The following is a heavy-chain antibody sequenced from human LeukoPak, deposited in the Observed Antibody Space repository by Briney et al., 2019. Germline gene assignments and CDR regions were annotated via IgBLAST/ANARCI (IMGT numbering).Heavy chain of an antibody. CDR1: GFTFSNYW. J-gene: IGHJ6*02. D-gene: IGHD2-2*02. CDR3: AVVPAAILGYYYYGMDV. Sequence: PGGSLRLSCAASGFTFSNYWMSWVRQAPGKGLEWVANIKQDGSEKYYVGSVKGRFTISRDNADNSLYLQMNSLRAEDTAVYYCAVVPAAILGYYYYGMDVWGQGTTVTVSS. CDR2: IKQDGSEK. V-gene: IGHV3-7*03.